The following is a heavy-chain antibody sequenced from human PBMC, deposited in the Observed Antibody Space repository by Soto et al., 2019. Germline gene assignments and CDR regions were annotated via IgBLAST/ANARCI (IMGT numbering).Heavy chain of an antibody. CDR3: ARQFQDAFDI. CDR1: GGSISSGGYY. CDR2: IYYSGST. D-gene: IGHD2-21*01. Sequence: SETLSLTCTVSGGSISSGGYYWSWIRQHPGKGLEWIGYIYYSGSTNYNPSLKSRVTISVDTSKNQFSLKLSSVTAADTAVYYCARQFQDAFDIWGQGTMVTVSS. V-gene: IGHV4-61*08. J-gene: IGHJ3*02.